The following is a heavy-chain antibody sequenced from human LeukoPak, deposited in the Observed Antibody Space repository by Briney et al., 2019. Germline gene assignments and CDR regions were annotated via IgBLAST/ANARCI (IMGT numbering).Heavy chain of an antibody. J-gene: IGHJ6*02. CDR1: GGSIRSSYYY. Sequence: SETLSLTCTVSGGSIRSSYYYWGWIRQPPGKGLEWIGSIYDSGSTYYNPSLKSRVTISVDTSKNQFSLKLNSVTAADTAVYYCARALALYSSGPYYYYGMDVWGQGTTVTVSS. CDR2: IYDSGST. V-gene: IGHV4-39*01. CDR3: ARALALYSSGPYYYYGMDV. D-gene: IGHD6-19*01.